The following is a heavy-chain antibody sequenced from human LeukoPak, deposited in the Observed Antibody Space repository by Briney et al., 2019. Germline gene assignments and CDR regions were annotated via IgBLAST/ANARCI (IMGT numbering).Heavy chain of an antibody. V-gene: IGHV3-7*01. CDR2: IKQDGSEK. CDR1: GFTFSSYW. D-gene: IGHD2-2*01. CDR3: ARSSSTIEKDV. J-gene: IGHJ6*02. Sequence: PGGSLRLSCAASGFTFSSYWMSWVRQAPGTGLEWVANIKQDGSEKYYVDSVKGRFTISRDNAKNSLFLQMNSLRADDTAVYYCARSSSTIEKDVWGQGTTVTVSS.